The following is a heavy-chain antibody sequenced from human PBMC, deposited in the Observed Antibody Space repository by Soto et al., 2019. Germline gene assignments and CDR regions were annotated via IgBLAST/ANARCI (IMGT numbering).Heavy chain of an antibody. CDR3: ARCTVDTIVTSGWCHYLDP. J-gene: IGHJ5*02. CDR1: GFTFSSSA. CDR2: VSGSGGTT. Sequence: EVQLLDSGGGLGQPGGSLRLSCAASGFTFSSSAMSWVRQAPGKGLEWVSAVSGSGGTTYYADSVRGRFTISRDNSKNTLYLQMNSLRAEDTAIYFCARCTVDTIVTSGWCHYLDPWGQGTLVTDSS. D-gene: IGHD6-19*01. V-gene: IGHV3-23*01.